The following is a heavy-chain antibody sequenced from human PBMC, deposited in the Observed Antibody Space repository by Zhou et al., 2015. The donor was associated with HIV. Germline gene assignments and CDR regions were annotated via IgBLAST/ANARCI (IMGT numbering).Heavy chain of an antibody. CDR2: ITTYNGNT. CDR3: ARVLVVPAANGLDY. D-gene: IGHD2-2*01. CDR1: GYTFTSYA. V-gene: IGHV1-18*01. Sequence: QVQLMQSGTEIKKPGASVTVSCKTSGYTFTSYAISWVRQAPGQGLEWMGCITTYNGNTKSTENLQDRVSMTTDTSTNTAYMQLRNLTADDTAVYYCARVLVVPAANGLDYWGQGTLVTVSS. J-gene: IGHJ4*02.